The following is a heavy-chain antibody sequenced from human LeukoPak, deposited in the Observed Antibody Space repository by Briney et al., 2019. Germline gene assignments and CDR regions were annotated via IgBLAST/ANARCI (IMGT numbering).Heavy chain of an antibody. J-gene: IGHJ6*02. D-gene: IGHD3-3*01. CDR1: GGSISSGGYY. CDR3: AKPEVLRFLEWLSPYYYYGMDV. CDR2: IYYSGST. V-gene: IGHV4-31*03. Sequence: SQTLSLTCTVSGGSISSGGYYCSWIRQHPGKGLEWIVYIYYSGSTYYNPSLKSRVTISVDTSKNQFSLKLSSVTAADTVVYYCAKPEVLRFLEWLSPYYYYGMDVWGQGTTVTVSS.